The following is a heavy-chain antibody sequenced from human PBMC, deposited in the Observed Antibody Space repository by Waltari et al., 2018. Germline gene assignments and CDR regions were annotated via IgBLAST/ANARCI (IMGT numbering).Heavy chain of an antibody. V-gene: IGHV3-7*03. J-gene: IGHJ6*02. CDR3: ARGWRDDYYGMDV. CDR2: IKQDSSEK. D-gene: IGHD6-19*01. CDR1: GFTFSEYF. Sequence: EVQLVESGGGLVQPGGSLRLSCVASGFTFSEYFMSWVRQAPGKGLEWVANIKQDSSEKYYVDSVKGRSTVSRDNAKNSLYLQMNSLRAEDTAVYYCARGWRDDYYGMDVWGQGTTVTVSS.